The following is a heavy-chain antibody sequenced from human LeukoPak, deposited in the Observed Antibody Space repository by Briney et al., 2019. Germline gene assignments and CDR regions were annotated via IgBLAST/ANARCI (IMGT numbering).Heavy chain of an antibody. Sequence: GASVKVSCKASGYTFTSYDINWVRQATGQGLEWMGWMNPNSGNAGYAQKFQGRVTMTRNTSISTAYMELSSLRSEDTAVYYCARGLRTTVVPRYWGQGTLVTVSS. CDR3: ARGLRTTVVPRY. D-gene: IGHD4-23*01. CDR2: MNPNSGNA. J-gene: IGHJ4*02. V-gene: IGHV1-8*01. CDR1: GYTFTSYD.